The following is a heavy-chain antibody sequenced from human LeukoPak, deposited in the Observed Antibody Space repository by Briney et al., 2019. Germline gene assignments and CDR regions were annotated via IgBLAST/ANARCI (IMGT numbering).Heavy chain of an antibody. D-gene: IGHD2-15*01. J-gene: IGHJ4*02. CDR3: ARDLGYCSGGSCRDY. CDR2: INPNSGGK. CDR1: GYTFTGYY. Sequence: ASVKVSCKASGYTFTGYYMHWVRQARGRGVDGMGWINPNSGGKNYAQKFQGRVTMTRDTSISTAYMELSRLRSDDTAVYYCARDLGYCSGGSCRDYWGQGTLVTVSS. V-gene: IGHV1-2*02.